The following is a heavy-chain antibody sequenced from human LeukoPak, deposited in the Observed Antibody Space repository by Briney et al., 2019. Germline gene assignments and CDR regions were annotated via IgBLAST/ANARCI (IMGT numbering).Heavy chain of an antibody. CDR2: IYYSGGT. V-gene: IGHV4-39*01. D-gene: IGHD1-26*01. CDR1: GGSISRIIDY. J-gene: IGHJ4*02. CDR3: ARNESILGTTGLNDFFDD. Sequence: PSETPSLTCTVSGGSISRIIDYWGWIRQPPGKGLEWIGSIYYSGGTFYNPSLKSRVTISVDTSKNQFSLKLSSVTAADTAIYYCARNESILGTTGLNDFFDDWGLGTLVTVSS.